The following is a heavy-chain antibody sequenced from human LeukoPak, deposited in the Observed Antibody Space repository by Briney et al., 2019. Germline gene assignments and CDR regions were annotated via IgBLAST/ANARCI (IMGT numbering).Heavy chain of an antibody. D-gene: IGHD1-26*01. V-gene: IGHV3-11*01. CDR3: AREFPVGTYYFDY. J-gene: IGHJ4*02. CDR1: GFTFSDYY. CDR2: ISGTTTTI. Sequence: GGSLRLSCAASGFTFSDYYMSWIRQAPGKGLEWVSYISGTTTTIYYADSVKGRFTISRDNAKNSLFLQMESLRAEDTAVYYCAREFPVGTYYFDYWGQGALVTVSS.